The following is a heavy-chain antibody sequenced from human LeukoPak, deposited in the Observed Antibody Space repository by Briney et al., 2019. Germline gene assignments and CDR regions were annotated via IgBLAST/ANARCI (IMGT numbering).Heavy chain of an antibody. J-gene: IGHJ4*02. CDR1: GGSISSYY. CDR3: ARAQWLVQTFDY. V-gene: IGHV4-59*01. D-gene: IGHD6-19*01. CDR2: IYYSGGT. Sequence: SETLSLTCTVSGGSISSYYWSWIRQPPGKGLEWIGYIYYSGGTNYNPSLKSRVTISVDTSKNQFSLKLSSVTAADTAVYYCARAQWLVQTFDYWGQGTLVTVSS.